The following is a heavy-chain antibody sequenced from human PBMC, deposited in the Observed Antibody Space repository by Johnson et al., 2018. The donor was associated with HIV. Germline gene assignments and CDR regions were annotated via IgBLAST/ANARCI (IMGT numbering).Heavy chain of an antibody. CDR3: VRDAFDYRDASGRFGGAGFDI. V-gene: IGHV3-69-1*01. CDR1: GFTVSSNY. Sequence: MQLVESRGVLVQPGGSLRLSCAASGFTVSSNYMSWVRQAPGKGLEWVSRIGTTGDPYYPDSVKGRFTISRDNAKNSLALQMNSLRAEDTAVYYCVRDAFDYRDASGRFGGAGFDIWGQGTVVTVSS. CDR2: IGTTGDP. J-gene: IGHJ3*02. D-gene: IGHD3-16*01.